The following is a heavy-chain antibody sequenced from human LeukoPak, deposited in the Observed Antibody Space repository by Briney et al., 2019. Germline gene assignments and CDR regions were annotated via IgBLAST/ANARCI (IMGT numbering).Heavy chain of an antibody. CDR2: IGYDGSNK. V-gene: IGHV3-33*01. D-gene: IGHD6-13*01. CDR1: GFTLSSYG. Sequence: GRSLRLSCAASGFTLSSYGMHWARQAPGKGLEWVAVIGYDGSNKYYADSVKGRFTISRDNSKNTLYLQMNSLRAEDTAVYYCARVKKVSSTQLGSDYYGMDVWGQGTTVTVSS. CDR3: ARVKKVSSTQLGSDYYGMDV. J-gene: IGHJ6*02.